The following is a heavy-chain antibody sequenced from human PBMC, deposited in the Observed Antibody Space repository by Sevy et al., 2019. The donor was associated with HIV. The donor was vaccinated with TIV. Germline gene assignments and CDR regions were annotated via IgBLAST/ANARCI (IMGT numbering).Heavy chain of an antibody. CDR2: IYHSGST. D-gene: IGHD3-3*01. CDR1: GGSISSGGYS. Sequence: SETLSLTCAVSGGSISSGGYSWSWIRQPPGKGLEWIGYIYHSGSTYYNPSLKSRVTISIDRSKNKFSLKLSSVTAADTAVYYCASALYDFWSGYYQTTFDYWGQGTLVTVSS. J-gene: IGHJ4*02. V-gene: IGHV4-30-2*01. CDR3: ASALYDFWSGYYQTTFDY.